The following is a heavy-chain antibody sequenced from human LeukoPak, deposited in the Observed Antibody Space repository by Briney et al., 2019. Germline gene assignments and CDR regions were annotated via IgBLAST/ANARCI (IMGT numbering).Heavy chain of an antibody. V-gene: IGHV3-15*01. CDR3: TTSMVRGTPPRY. CDR2: IKSKTDGGTT. J-gene: IGHJ4*02. Sequence: KPGGSLRLSRAASGFTFTDAWMCWVRQAPGKGLEWVGRIKSKTDGGTTDYTAPVKGRFTISRDDSKNTLYLQMNSLETEDTAVYYCTTSMVRGTPPRYWGQGTLVTVSS. D-gene: IGHD3-10*01. CDR1: GFTFTDAW.